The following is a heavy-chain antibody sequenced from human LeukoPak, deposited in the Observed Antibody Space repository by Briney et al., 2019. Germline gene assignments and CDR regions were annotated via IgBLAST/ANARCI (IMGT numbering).Heavy chain of an antibody. J-gene: IGHJ4*02. D-gene: IGHD3-16*02. CDR2: INHSGST. V-gene: IGHV4-34*01. Sequence: GSLRLSCAASGFTFSSYSMNWVRQAPGKGLEWIGEINHSGSTNYNPSLKSRVTISVDTSKNQFSLKLSSVTAADTAVYYCARYGGYDYVWGSYRTFDYWGQGTLVTVSS. CDR3: ARYGGYDYVWGSYRTFDY. CDR1: GFTFSSYS.